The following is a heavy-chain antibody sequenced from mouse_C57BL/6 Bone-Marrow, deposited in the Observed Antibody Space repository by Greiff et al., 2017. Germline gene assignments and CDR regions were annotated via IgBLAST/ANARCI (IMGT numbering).Heavy chain of an antibody. CDR1: GYTFTDYY. CDR2: INPNNGGT. D-gene: IGHD1-1*01. Sequence: VQLQQSGPELVKPGASVKISCKASGYTFTDYYMNWVKQSHGKSLEWIGDINPNNGGTSYNQKFKGKATLTVDKSSSTAYMELRSLTSEDSAVYYCARSRHYGSSYGYWGQGTTLTVSS. CDR3: ARSRHYGSSYGY. J-gene: IGHJ2*01. V-gene: IGHV1-26*01.